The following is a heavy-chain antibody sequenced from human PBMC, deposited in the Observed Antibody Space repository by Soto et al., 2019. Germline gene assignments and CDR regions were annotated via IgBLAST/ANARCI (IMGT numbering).Heavy chain of an antibody. CDR3: AILGTYYFDNSDNYFDF. CDR2: INAGNGNT. J-gene: IGHJ4*02. V-gene: IGHV1-3*01. Sequence: VKVSCKASGYTLTRYSIHLVRQAPGQRLEWMGWINAGNGNTKFSQKFQGRVTITRDTSASTAYMELRGLRSEDTAVYYCAILGTYYFDNSDNYFDFWGQGTLVTVSS. D-gene: IGHD3-22*01. CDR1: GYTLTRYS.